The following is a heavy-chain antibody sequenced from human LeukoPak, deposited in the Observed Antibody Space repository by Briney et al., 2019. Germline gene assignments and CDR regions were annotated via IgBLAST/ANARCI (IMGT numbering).Heavy chain of an antibody. CDR3: ARDTDMALYY. J-gene: IGHJ4*02. D-gene: IGHD4-17*01. V-gene: IGHV4-59*01. CDR1: GDSISSYY. Sequence: SETLSLTCSVSGDSISSYYRSWIRQSPGKGLEWIGYIYYSGSANNNPSLKSRLTISVDTSKNQFSLKLSSVTAADTAVYYCARDTDMALYYWGQGILVTVSS. CDR2: IYYSGSA.